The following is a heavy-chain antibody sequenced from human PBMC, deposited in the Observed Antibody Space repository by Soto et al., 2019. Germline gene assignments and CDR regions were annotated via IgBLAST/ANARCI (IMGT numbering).Heavy chain of an antibody. CDR2: IIPILGIA. J-gene: IGHJ4*02. D-gene: IGHD3-22*01. CDR1: GGTFSSYT. V-gene: IGHV1-69*02. CDR3: ASSHYYDSSGGADNDY. Sequence: QVQLVQSGAEVKKPGSSVKVSCKASGGTFSSYTISWVRQAPGQGLEWMGRIIPILGIANYAQKFQGRVTITADKSTSTAYMGLSSLRSEDTAVYYCASSHYYDSSGGADNDYWGQGTLVTVSS.